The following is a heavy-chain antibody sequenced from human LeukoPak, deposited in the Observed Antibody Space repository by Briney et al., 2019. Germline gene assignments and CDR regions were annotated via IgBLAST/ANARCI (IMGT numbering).Heavy chain of an antibody. J-gene: IGHJ3*02. Sequence: ASVKVSCKASGYTFTGYYMHWVRQAPGQGLEWMGWINPNSGGTNYAQKFQGRVTMTRDTSISTAYMELSRLRSDDTAVYYCASPEVYNWNDYDAFDIWGQGTMVTVSS. CDR2: INPNSGGT. D-gene: IGHD1-1*01. CDR3: ASPEVYNWNDYDAFDI. CDR1: GYTFTGYY. V-gene: IGHV1-2*02.